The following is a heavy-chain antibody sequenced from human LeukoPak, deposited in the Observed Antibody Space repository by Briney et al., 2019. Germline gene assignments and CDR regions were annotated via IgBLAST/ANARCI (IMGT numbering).Heavy chain of an antibody. Sequence: GASVKVSCKASGYTFTGYYMHWVRQAPGQGLEWMGWINPNSGGTNYAQKFQGRVTMTRDTSISTAYMELSRQRSDDTAVYYCARSRTYYDSSGYYYWDHYFDYWGQGTLVTVSS. V-gene: IGHV1-2*02. J-gene: IGHJ4*02. CDR3: ARSRTYYDSSGYYYWDHYFDY. CDR2: INPNSGGT. D-gene: IGHD3-22*01. CDR1: GYTFTGYY.